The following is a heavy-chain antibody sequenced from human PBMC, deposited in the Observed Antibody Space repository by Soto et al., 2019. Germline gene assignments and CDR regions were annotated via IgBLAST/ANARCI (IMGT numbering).Heavy chain of an antibody. CDR1: GFTFSSYA. CDR2: ISYDGSNK. V-gene: IGHV3-30*11. J-gene: IGHJ6*02. Sequence: TARSLRLSCAASGFTFSSYAMHWVRQAPGKGLEWVAVISYDGSNKYYADSVKGRFTISRDNSKNTLYLQMNSLRAEDTAVYYCARERERLHSGYDWGYYYYGMDVWGQGTTVNVSS. D-gene: IGHD5-12*01. CDR3: ARERERLHSGYDWGYYYYGMDV.